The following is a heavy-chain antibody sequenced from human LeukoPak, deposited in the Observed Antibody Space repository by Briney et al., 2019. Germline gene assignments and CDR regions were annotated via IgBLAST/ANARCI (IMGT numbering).Heavy chain of an antibody. CDR1: GFTFSSYS. Sequence: GGSLRLSCAASGFTFSSYSMNWVRQAPGKGLEWVSYISSSSSTIYYADSVKGRFTISRDNAKNSLYLQMNSLRAEDTAVYYCARDWYYAIDFWGRGALVTVSS. D-gene: IGHD2/OR15-2a*01. V-gene: IGHV3-48*01. J-gene: IGHJ2*01. CDR3: ARDWYYAIDF. CDR2: ISSSSSTI.